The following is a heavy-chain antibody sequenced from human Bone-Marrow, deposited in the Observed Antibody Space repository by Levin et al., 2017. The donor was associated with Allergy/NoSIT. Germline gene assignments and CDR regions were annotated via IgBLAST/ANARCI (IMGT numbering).Heavy chain of an antibody. CDR2: IYYSGST. J-gene: IGHJ4*02. CDR3: ARGRGYSYGYFDY. D-gene: IGHD5-18*01. V-gene: IGHV4-30-4*01. CDR1: GGSISSGDYY. Sequence: LRLSCTVSGGSISSGDYYWSWIRQPPGKGLEWIGYIYYSGSTYYNPSLKSRVTISVDTSKNQFSLKLSSVTAADTAVYYCARGRGYSYGYFDYWGQGTLVTVSS.